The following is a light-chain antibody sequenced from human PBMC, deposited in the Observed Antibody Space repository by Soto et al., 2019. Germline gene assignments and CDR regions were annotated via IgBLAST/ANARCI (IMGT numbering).Light chain of an antibody. Sequence: DIQITHSPSTLSASVGDRVTITCRASQSIKNWLAWYQQKPGEAPKLLIYKASTLESGVPSRFSGSGSGTEFTLTISCLQPDDVATYYCQQYNSYSQFTFGPGTKVDIK. V-gene: IGKV1-5*03. J-gene: IGKJ3*01. CDR1: QSIKNW. CDR2: KAS. CDR3: QQYNSYSQFT.